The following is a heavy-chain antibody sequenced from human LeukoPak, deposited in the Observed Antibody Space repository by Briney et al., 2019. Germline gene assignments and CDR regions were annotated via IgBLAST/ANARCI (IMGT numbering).Heavy chain of an antibody. CDR2: INPNSGGT. CDR1: GYTFTSYG. J-gene: IGHJ5*02. CDR3: ARGGIQLWTTFDP. Sequence: APVKVSCKASGYTFTSYGISWVRQAPGQGLEWMGWINPNSGGTNYAQKFQGRVTMTRDTSISTAYMELSRLRSDDTAVYYCARGGIQLWTTFDPWGQGTLVTVSS. D-gene: IGHD5-18*01. V-gene: IGHV1-2*02.